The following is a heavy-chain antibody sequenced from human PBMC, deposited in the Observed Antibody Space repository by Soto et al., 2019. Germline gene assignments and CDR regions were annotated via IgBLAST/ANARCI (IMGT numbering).Heavy chain of an antibody. CDR1: GFTFSSYS. Sequence: PGGSLRLSCAASGFTFSSYSMNWVRQAPGKGLEWVSSISSSSSYIYYADSVKGRFTISRDNAKNSLYLQMNSLRAEDTAVYYCARRYCSGGSCYSGAFDIWGQGTMVT. V-gene: IGHV3-21*01. CDR3: ARRYCSGGSCYSGAFDI. CDR2: ISSSSSYI. D-gene: IGHD2-15*01. J-gene: IGHJ3*02.